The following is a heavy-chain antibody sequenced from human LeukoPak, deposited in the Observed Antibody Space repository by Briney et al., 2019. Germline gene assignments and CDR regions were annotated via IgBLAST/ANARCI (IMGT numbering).Heavy chain of an antibody. CDR3: ARVSGWSGYYYMDV. D-gene: IGHD6-19*01. J-gene: IGHJ6*03. Sequence: SETLSLTCTVSGGSISSSSYYWGWIRQPPGKGLEWIGSIYYSGSTYYNPSLKSRVTISVDTSKNQFSLKLSSVTAADTAVYYCARVSGWSGYYYMDVWGKGTTVTISS. CDR2: IYYSGST. CDR1: GGSISSSSYY. V-gene: IGHV4-39*07.